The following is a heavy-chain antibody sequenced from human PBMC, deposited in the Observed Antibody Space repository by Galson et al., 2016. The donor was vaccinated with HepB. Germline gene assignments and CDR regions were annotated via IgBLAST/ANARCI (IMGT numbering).Heavy chain of an antibody. Sequence: SVKVSCKAPTYRFTSDGISWVRQAPGQGLEWMGWISPNNGNTTYAQKFQGRVTMTTDTSTNTVYMELRSLRSDDTAVYYCAREGVCSGGICYSAFDYWGQGTLVTVSS. V-gene: IGHV1-18*04. CDR2: ISPNNGNT. D-gene: IGHD2-15*01. CDR1: TYRFTSDG. J-gene: IGHJ4*02. CDR3: AREGVCSGGICYSAFDY.